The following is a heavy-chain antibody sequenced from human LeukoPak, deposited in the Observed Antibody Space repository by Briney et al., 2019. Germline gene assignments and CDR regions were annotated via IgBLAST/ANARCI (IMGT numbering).Heavy chain of an antibody. CDR2: IYHSGST. Sequence: PSETLSLTCTVSGYSISSGYYWGWIRQPPGKGLEWIGSIYHSGSTYYNPSLKSRVTISVDTSKNQFSLKLSSVTAADTAVYYCARVLFGSSSSFDYWGQGTLVTVSS. V-gene: IGHV4-38-2*02. D-gene: IGHD6-6*01. J-gene: IGHJ4*02. CDR1: GYSISSGYY. CDR3: ARVLFGSSSSFDY.